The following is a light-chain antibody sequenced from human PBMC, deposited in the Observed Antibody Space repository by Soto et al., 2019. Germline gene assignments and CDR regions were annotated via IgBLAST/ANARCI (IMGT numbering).Light chain of an antibody. CDR1: QSVSISY. CDR2: GAS. V-gene: IGKV3-20*01. CDR3: QQYGSSPPIN. J-gene: IGKJ5*01. Sequence: EIVLTHSPGTLSLSPVESATLSFSSSQSVSISYLAWYQQKPGQAPRLLIYGASSRATGIPDRFSGSGSGTDCTLTISRLEPEDFAVYYCQQYGSSPPINFGQGTRLEIK.